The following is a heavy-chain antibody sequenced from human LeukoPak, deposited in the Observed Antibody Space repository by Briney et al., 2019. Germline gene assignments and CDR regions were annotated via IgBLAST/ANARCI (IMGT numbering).Heavy chain of an antibody. V-gene: IGHV1-8*01. D-gene: IGHD4-17*01. CDR2: MNPNSGNT. Sequence: ASVKVSCKASGYTFTSYDINWVRQATGQGLEWMGWMNPNSGNTGYAQKFQGRVTMTRNTSISTAYMELSSLRSEDTAVYYCARDERARDFGAAGYFDYWGQGTLVTVSS. CDR1: GYTFTSYD. J-gene: IGHJ4*02. CDR3: ARDERARDFGAAGYFDY.